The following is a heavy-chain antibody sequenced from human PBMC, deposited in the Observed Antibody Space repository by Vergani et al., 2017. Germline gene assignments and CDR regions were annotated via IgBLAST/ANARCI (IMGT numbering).Heavy chain of an antibody. D-gene: IGHD6-19*01. J-gene: IGHJ2*01. V-gene: IGHV1-2*02. Sequence: QVQLVQSGAEVKKPGASVTVSCKASGYTFTGYYMHWVRQAPGQGLEWMGWINPNSGGTNYAQKFPGRVTMTRDTSISTAYMDLSRLGSYATAVYCCARARGSSGWYERYFDLWGRGTLVTVSS. CDR3: ARARGSSGWYERYFDL. CDR1: GYTFTGYY. CDR2: INPNSGGT.